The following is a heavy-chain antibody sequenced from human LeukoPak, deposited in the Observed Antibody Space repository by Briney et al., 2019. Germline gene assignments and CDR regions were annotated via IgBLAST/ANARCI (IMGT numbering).Heavy chain of an antibody. CDR2: MYYSGST. D-gene: IGHD3-9*01. CDR3: ARHGNAILAPDGFDI. CDR1: GGSISSSSYY. Sequence: SETLSLTCTVSGGSISSSSYYWGWIRQPPGKGLEWIGSMYYSGSTYYNQSLKRRVTISVDTSKNQFSLKLSSVTAADTAVYYCARHGNAILAPDGFDIWGQGTMVTVSS. J-gene: IGHJ3*02. V-gene: IGHV4-39*01.